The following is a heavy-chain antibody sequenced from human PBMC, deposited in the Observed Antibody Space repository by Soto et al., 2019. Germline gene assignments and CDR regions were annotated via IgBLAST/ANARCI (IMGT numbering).Heavy chain of an antibody. CDR1: GDSFNDYY. V-gene: IGHV1-2*04. CDR2: INPNGGVT. Sequence: QVQLVQSGAEVRKPGASVTVSCRSSGDSFNDYYIHWVRQAPGQGFEWMGWINPNGGVTKYAQKFQGWVSITRDTSIRTVYMQLSRLRSDDTTLYYCARESGGATATLDYYYFYMDVWGTGTTVTVSS. J-gene: IGHJ6*03. CDR3: ARESGGATATLDYYYFYMDV. D-gene: IGHD5-12*01.